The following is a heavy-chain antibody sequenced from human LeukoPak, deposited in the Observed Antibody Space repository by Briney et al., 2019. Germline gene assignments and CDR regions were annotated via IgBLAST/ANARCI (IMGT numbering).Heavy chain of an antibody. Sequence: PGGSLRLSCAASGFTFSSYAMSWVRQATGKGLEWVSRISGSGTSTYYADSVKGRFTVSRDNSKNTLYLQMNSLRAEDTAVYYCAKVHLGGYSSSYYDLSYFDYWGQGTLVTVSS. D-gene: IGHD6-13*01. CDR3: AKVHLGGYSSSYYDLSYFDY. CDR2: ISGSGTST. V-gene: IGHV3-23*01. J-gene: IGHJ4*02. CDR1: GFTFSSYA.